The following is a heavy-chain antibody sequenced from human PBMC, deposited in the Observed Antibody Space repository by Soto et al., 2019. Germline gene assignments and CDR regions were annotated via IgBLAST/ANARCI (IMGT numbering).Heavy chain of an antibody. J-gene: IGHJ4*02. Sequence: EVQLLESGGGLVQPGGSLRLSCAASGFSFSSYSMSWVRQAPGRGLEWVSGISSGGGSIFYADSVKGRFTISRDNSKGTLYLQMNSLRAEDTAVYYCVKNYIQLYFGGQGTLVTVSS. CDR2: ISSGGGSI. CDR1: GFSFSSYS. V-gene: IGHV3-23*01. D-gene: IGHD5-18*01. CDR3: VKNYIQLYF.